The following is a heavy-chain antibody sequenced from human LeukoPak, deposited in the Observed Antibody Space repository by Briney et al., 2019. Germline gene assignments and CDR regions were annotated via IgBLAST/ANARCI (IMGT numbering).Heavy chain of an antibody. V-gene: IGHV3-33*01. CDR1: GFTFSSYG. Sequence: GGSLRLSCAASGFTFSSYGMHWVRQAPGKELEWVAVIWYDGSNKYYGDSVKGRFTISRDNSKNTLYLQMNSLRAEDTAVYYCARDDYGSGSGRWVYWGQGTLVTVSS. J-gene: IGHJ4*02. D-gene: IGHD3-10*01. CDR3: ARDDYGSGSGRWVY. CDR2: IWYDGSNK.